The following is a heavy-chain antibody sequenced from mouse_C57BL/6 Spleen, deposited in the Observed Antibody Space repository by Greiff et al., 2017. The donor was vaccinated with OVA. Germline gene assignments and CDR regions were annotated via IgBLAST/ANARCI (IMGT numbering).Heavy chain of an antibody. V-gene: IGHV1-39*01. J-gene: IGHJ3*01. CDR2: INPNYGTT. CDR3: ARGGIYDGYSWFAY. D-gene: IGHD2-3*01. Sequence: VHVKQSGPELVKPGASVKISCKASGYSFTDYNMNWVKQSNGKSLEWIGVINPNYGTTSYNQKFKGKATLTVDQSSSTAYMQLNSLTSEDSAVYYCARGGIYDGYSWFAYWGQGTLVTVSA. CDR1: GYSFTDYN.